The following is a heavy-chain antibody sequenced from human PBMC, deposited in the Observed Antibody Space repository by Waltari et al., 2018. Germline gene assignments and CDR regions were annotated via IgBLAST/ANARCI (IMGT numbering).Heavy chain of an antibody. V-gene: IGHV4-39*07. D-gene: IGHD3-16*02. CDR3: AKVWKNYRTDY. J-gene: IGHJ4*02. CDR1: SGAIRSSGYY. Sequence: QLQLQESGPGLVKPSATLSLTCTVSSGAIRSSGYYWGWIRQPPGKGLEWMGSIYYSGNTYYNPSLKNRVTISVDTSKNQFSLKVTSVTAADTAVYYCAKVWKNYRTDYWGQGTLVTVSS. CDR2: IYYSGNT.